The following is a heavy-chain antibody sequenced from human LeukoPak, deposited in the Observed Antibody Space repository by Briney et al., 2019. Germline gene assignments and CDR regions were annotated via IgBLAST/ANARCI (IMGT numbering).Heavy chain of an antibody. Sequence: GGSLRLSCVASGFIFSSHGMSWVRQAPGKGLEWVSTVTSRSATHYTDSVKGRFITSRDSSKNTLFLQMNSLRAEDTALYYCTTTRPYGTTWAGAFEDWGQGTPVTVSS. CDR3: TTTRPYGTTWAGAFED. CDR1: GFIFSSHG. V-gene: IGHV3-23*01. J-gene: IGHJ4*02. CDR2: VTSRSAT. D-gene: IGHD2-2*01.